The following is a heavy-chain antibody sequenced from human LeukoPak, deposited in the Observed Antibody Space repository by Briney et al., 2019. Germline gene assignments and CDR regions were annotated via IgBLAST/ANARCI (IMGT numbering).Heavy chain of an antibody. J-gene: IGHJ4*02. CDR2: INHSGST. Sequence: SETLSLTCAVYGGSFSGYYWSWIRQPPGKGLEWIGEINHSGSTNYNPSLKSRVTISVDTSKNQFSLKLSSVTAADTAVYYCARYVDTAMAPDWGQGTLVTVSS. CDR1: GGSFSGYY. V-gene: IGHV4-34*01. CDR3: ARYVDTAMAPD. D-gene: IGHD5-18*01.